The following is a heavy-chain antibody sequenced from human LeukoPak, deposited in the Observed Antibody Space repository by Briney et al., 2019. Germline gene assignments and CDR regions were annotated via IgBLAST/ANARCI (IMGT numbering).Heavy chain of an antibody. Sequence: ESLTLTCAVYGVSFSGYYLSWIRQPPGKGLEWISEIYHSGSTNYNHSLKSRVTISVDKSKNPLSLQLSCVTAADTAVYYCARRVSSSGLRPSLQYYFDYWGQGTLVTVSS. V-gene: IGHV4-34*01. D-gene: IGHD3-10*01. J-gene: IGHJ4*02. CDR2: IYHSGST. CDR3: ARRVSSSGLRPSLQYYFDY. CDR1: GVSFSGYY.